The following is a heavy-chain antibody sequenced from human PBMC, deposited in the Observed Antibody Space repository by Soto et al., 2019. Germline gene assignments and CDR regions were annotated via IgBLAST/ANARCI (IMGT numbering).Heavy chain of an antibody. D-gene: IGHD3-9*01. CDR3: TTGDQYYDILTGDAFDI. Sequence: GGSLRLSCAASGFTFSNAWMSWVRQAPGKGLEWVGRIKSKTDGGTTDYAAPVKGRFTISRDDSKNTLYLQMNSLKTEDTAVYYCTTGDQYYDILTGDAFDIWGQGTMVTVSS. CDR1: GFTFSNAW. J-gene: IGHJ3*02. CDR2: IKSKTDGGTT. V-gene: IGHV3-15*01.